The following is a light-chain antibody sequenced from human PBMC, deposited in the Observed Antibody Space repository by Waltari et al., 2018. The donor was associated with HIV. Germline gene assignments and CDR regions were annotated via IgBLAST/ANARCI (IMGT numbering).Light chain of an antibody. J-gene: IGKJ4*01. Sequence: DIVMTQSPLFLTVPLGGGATIPCKSSQSLFYAPKKRNFLAWYQLKPRQPPRLLISWASTRESGVPDRFSGGGSGADFTLTINNLQAEDVAVYYCQQFYGTSITFGGGTRV. CDR2: WAS. CDR1: QSLFYAPKKRNF. V-gene: IGKV4-1*01. CDR3: QQFYGTSIT.